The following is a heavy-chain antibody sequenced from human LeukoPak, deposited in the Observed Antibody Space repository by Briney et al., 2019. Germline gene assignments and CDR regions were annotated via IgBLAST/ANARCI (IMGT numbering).Heavy chain of an antibody. Sequence: PGGSLRLSCAASGFNFSSYAMSWVRQAPGKGLEWVSAISGSGGSTYYADSVKGRFTISRDNSKNTLYLQMNSLRAEDTAVYYCAKSSSSWYLGLVDYWGQGTLVTVSS. J-gene: IGHJ4*02. CDR1: GFNFSSYA. CDR3: AKSSSSWYLGLVDY. CDR2: ISGSGGST. V-gene: IGHV3-23*01. D-gene: IGHD6-13*01.